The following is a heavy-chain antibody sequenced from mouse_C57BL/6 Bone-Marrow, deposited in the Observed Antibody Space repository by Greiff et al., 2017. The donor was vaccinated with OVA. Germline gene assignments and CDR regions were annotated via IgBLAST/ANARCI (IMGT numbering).Heavy chain of an antibody. CDR2: IDPSDSYT. CDR3: ADYYAMDY. Sequence: QVQLQQSGAELVRPGTSVKLSCKASGYTFTSYWMHWVKQRPGQGLEWIGVIDPSDSYTNYNQKFKGKATLTVDTSSSTAYMQLSSLTSEDSAVYYCADYYAMDYWGQGTSVTVSS. CDR1: GYTFTSYW. J-gene: IGHJ4*01. V-gene: IGHV1-59*01.